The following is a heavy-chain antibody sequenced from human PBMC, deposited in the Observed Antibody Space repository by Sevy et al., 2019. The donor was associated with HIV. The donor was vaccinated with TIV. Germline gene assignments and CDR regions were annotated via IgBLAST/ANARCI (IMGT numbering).Heavy chain of an antibody. CDR1: GGSISSDSYY. D-gene: IGHD3-10*01. CDR2: IYYTGST. Sequence: SKTLSLTCIVSGGSISSDSYYWGWIRQPPGKGLEWIGSIYYTGSTYYNPSLKSRVTISSDTSTNQFSLRLSSVTAADTALYFCARPSSLYYYYAMDVWGQGTTVTVSS. CDR3: ARPSSLYYYYAMDV. J-gene: IGHJ6*02. V-gene: IGHV4-39*01.